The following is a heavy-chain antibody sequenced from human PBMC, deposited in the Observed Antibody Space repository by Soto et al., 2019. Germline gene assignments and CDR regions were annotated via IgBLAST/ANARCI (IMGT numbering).Heavy chain of an antibody. CDR1: GGSISSGGYS. CDR3: ARDKDWAFDY. D-gene: IGHD3-9*01. V-gene: IGHV4-30-2*01. Sequence: SETLSLTCAVSGGSISSGGYSWSWIQQPPGKGLEWIGYIYHSGSTYYNPSLKSRVTISVDRSKNQFSLKLSSVTAADTAVYYCARDKDWAFDYWGQGTLVTVSS. J-gene: IGHJ4*02. CDR2: IYHSGST.